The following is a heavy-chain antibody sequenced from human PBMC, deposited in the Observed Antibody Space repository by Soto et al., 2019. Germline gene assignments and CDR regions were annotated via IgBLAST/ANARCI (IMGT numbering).Heavy chain of an antibody. CDR2: ISGSGGST. V-gene: IGHV3-23*01. CDR3: APLLWFGEVYY. J-gene: IGHJ4*02. Sequence: EVQLLESGGGLVQPGGSLRLSCAASGFTFSSYAMSWVRQAPGKGLEWVSAISGSGGSTYYADSVKGRFTTSRDNSKNTRYLQMNGRRAEDTCVDYCAPLLWFGEVYYWGQGNLVTVAS. D-gene: IGHD3-10*01. CDR1: GFTFSSYA.